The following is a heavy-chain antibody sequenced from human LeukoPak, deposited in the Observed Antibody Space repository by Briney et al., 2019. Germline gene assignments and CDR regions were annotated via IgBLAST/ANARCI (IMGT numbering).Heavy chain of an antibody. V-gene: IGHV4-59*08. CDR3: ARLNTIAVAGTLNRWFDY. CDR2: IYYSGST. CDR1: GGSISSYY. J-gene: IGHJ4*02. Sequence: PSETLSLTCTVSGGSISSYYWSWIRQPPGKGLEWIGYIYYSGSTNYNPSLKSRVTISVDTSKNQFSLKLSSVTAADTAVYYCARLNTIAVAGTLNRWFDYWGQGTLVTVSS. D-gene: IGHD6-19*01.